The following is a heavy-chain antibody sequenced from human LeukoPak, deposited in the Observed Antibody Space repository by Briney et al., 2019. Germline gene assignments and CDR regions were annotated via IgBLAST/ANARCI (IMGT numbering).Heavy chain of an antibody. CDR1: GFTFGNYA. CDR2: ISVSGGST. CDR3: ARVQSGWYFDY. J-gene: IGHJ4*02. Sequence: GGSLRLSCAASGFTFGNYAMNWVRQAPGKGLEWVSLISVSGGSTYYADSVKGRFTISRDNSKNTLLLQMNSLRAEGTAVYYCARVQSGWYFDYWGQGTLVTVSS. D-gene: IGHD6-19*01. V-gene: IGHV3-23*01.